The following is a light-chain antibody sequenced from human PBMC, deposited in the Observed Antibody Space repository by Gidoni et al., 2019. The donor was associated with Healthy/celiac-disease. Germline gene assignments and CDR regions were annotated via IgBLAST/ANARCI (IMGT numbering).Light chain of an antibody. V-gene: IGLV6-57*02. CDR3: QSYDSSNQGV. CDR1: SGSIASNY. Sequence: NFMLTQPHSVSESPGKTVTISCPGSSGSIASNYVQWYQQRPGSAPTTVIYEDNQRPSGVPDRFSSSIDSSSNSASLTISGLKTEDEADYYCQSYDSSNQGVFGGGTKLTVL. J-gene: IGLJ3*02. CDR2: EDN.